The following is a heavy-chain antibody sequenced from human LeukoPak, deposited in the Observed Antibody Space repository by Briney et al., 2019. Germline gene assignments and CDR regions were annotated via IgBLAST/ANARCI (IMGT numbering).Heavy chain of an antibody. CDR2: ISGSGGST. J-gene: IGHJ4*02. D-gene: IGHD1-26*01. V-gene: IGHV3-23*01. CDR3: AKGQRWELPFDY. Sequence: GGSLRLSCAASGFTFSNYAMSWVRQAAGKGLEWVSAISGSGGSTYYADSVKGRFTISRDNSKNTLYLQMNSLRAEDTAVYSCAKGQRWELPFDYWGQGTLVTVSS. CDR1: GFTFSNYA.